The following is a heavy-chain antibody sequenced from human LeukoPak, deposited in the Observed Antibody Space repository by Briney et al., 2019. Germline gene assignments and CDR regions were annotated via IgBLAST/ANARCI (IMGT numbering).Heavy chain of an antibody. J-gene: IGHJ3*02. CDR2: ISSSGSTI. V-gene: IGHV3-48*04. CDR3: ARDPFADAFDI. Sequence: TGGSLRLSCAASGFTFSSYGMNWVRQAPGKGLEWVSYISSSGSTIYYADSVKGRFTISRDNAKNSLYLQMNSLRAEDTAVYYCARDPFADAFDIWGQGTMVTVSS. CDR1: GFTFSSYG.